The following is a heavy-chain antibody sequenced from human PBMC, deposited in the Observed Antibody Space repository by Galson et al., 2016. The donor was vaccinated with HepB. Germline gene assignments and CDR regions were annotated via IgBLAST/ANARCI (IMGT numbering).Heavy chain of an antibody. Sequence: SLRLSCAASGFTVSSNYMSWVRQAPGKGLEWDSVIYSGGSTYYADSVKGRFTISRHNSKNTLYLQMNSLRAEDTAVYYCARHEYSSGWYDYFDYWGQGTLVTVSS. CDR1: GFTVSSNY. V-gene: IGHV3-53*04. CDR3: ARHEYSSGWYDYFDY. D-gene: IGHD6-19*01. CDR2: IYSGGST. J-gene: IGHJ4*02.